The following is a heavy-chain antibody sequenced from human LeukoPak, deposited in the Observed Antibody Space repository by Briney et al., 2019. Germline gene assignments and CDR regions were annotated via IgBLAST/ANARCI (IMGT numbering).Heavy chain of an antibody. CDR1: GXTFSTYA. CDR2: ISYDGINK. CDR3: ARCSDSDCYDY. Sequence: PGGSLRLSCAASGXTFSTYAMHWVRQAPGKGLEWVAVISYDGINKYYADSVKGRFTISRDNSKNTLYLQMNSLRAEDTAVYYCARCSDSDCYDYWGQGTLVTVSS. D-gene: IGHD3-22*01. V-gene: IGHV3-30-3*01. J-gene: IGHJ4*02.